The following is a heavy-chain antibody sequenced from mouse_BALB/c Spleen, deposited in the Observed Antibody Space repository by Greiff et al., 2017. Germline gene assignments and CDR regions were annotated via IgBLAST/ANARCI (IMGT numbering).Heavy chain of an antibody. CDR3: ARREGLRPWFAY. V-gene: IGHV8-12*01. J-gene: IGHJ3*01. CDR1: GFSLSTSGMG. D-gene: IGHD2-4*01. CDR2: IYWDDDK. Sequence: QVTLKVSGPGILQPSQTLSLTCSFSGFSLSTSGMGVSWIRQPSGKGLEWLAHIYWDDDKRYNPSLKSRLTISKDTSRNQVFLKITSVDTADTATYYCARREGLRPWFAYWGQGTLVTVSA.